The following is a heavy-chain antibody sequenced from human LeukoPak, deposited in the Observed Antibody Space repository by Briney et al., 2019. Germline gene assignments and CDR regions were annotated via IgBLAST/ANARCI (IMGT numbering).Heavy chain of an antibody. J-gene: IGHJ4*02. CDR2: INPSGDST. CDR3: ARDLSAIAAADD. CDR1: GYTFTSYY. V-gene: IGHV1-46*01. D-gene: IGHD6-13*01. Sequence: ASVKVSCKASGYTFTSYYMHWVRQAPGQGLEWKGIINPSGDSTSYAQKFQGRVTMTRDTSTSTVYMELSSLRSEDTAVYYCARDLSAIAAADDWGQGTLVTVSS.